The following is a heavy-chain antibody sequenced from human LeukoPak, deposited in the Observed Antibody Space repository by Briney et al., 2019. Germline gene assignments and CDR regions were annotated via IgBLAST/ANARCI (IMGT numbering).Heavy chain of an antibody. Sequence: EASVKVSCKASGYTFTSYGISWVRQAPGQGLEWMGWISAYNGNTNYAQKLQGRVTMTTDTSTSTAYMELRSLRSDDTAVYYCARVWRYFDWLLSGRPLGPFDSWGQGALVSVSS. V-gene: IGHV1-18*01. CDR3: ARVWRYFDWLLSGRPLGPFDS. D-gene: IGHD3-9*01. CDR2: ISAYNGNT. J-gene: IGHJ4*02. CDR1: GYTFTSYG.